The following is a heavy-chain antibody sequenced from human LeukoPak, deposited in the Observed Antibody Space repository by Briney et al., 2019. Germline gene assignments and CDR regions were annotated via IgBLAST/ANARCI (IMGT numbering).Heavy chain of an antibody. Sequence: GGSLRLSCAASGFTFTNYAMSWVRQAPGKGLEWVSAISGSGGSTYYADSVKGRFTISRDNSKNTLYLQMNSLRAEDTAVYYCAKPASVSYGYYYGMDVWGQGTTVTVSS. CDR3: AKPASVSYGYYYGMDV. CDR1: GFTFTNYA. V-gene: IGHV3-23*01. CDR2: ISGSGGST. J-gene: IGHJ6*02. D-gene: IGHD5-18*01.